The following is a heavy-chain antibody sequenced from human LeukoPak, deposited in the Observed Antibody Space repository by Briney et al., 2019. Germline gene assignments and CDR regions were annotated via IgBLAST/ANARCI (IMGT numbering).Heavy chain of an antibody. J-gene: IGHJ6*02. V-gene: IGHV3-21*01. D-gene: IGHD2-2*01. CDR2: ISSSSSYI. CDR1: GFTFSSYS. Sequence: TGGSLRLSCAASGFTFSSYSMNWVRQAPGKGLEWVSSISSSSSYIYYADSVKGRFTISRDNAKNSLYLQMNSLRAEDTAVYYCARGIREINILPDIVVVPAADYCYYYGMDVWGQGTTVTVSS. CDR3: ARGIREINILPDIVVVPAADYCYYYGMDV.